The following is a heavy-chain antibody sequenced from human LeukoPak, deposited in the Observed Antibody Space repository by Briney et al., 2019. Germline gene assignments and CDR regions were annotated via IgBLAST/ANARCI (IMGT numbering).Heavy chain of an antibody. CDR2: IKQDGSEI. V-gene: IGHV3-7*01. Sequence: PGGSLRLSCAATGFTLSSYWMSWVRQAPGKGLEWLANIKQDGSEIYYVDSVKGRFTISRDNAKNLLYLQMNSVRGEDTAVYYWARCMFDNWCDPWGQGTLVTVFS. CDR3: ARCMFDNWCDP. CDR1: GFTLSSYW. D-gene: IGHD3-10*02. J-gene: IGHJ5*02.